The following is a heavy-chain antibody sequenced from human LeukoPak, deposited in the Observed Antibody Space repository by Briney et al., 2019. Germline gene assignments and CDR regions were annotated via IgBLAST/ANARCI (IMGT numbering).Heavy chain of an antibody. D-gene: IGHD1-26*01. CDR1: GGSISNTNL. CDR3: SRDSGAFCPFGY. V-gene: IGHV4-4*02. J-gene: IGHJ4*02. CDR2: GSMAGRT. Sequence: SETLSLTCDVSGGSISNTNLRRWRREPPGQGLELSGVGSMAGRTYYNASLNGRFTMSSDDSRNQLSLKLTSVTAADTAIYYCSRDSGAFCPFGYWGKGTLVIVPS.